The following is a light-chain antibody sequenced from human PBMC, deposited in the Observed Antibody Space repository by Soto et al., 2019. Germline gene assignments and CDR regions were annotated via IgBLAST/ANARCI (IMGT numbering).Light chain of an antibody. J-gene: IGKJ1*01. CDR3: QQYNNWPPWT. Sequence: EVVLTQSPDTLSLSPGERATLSCRASQSISSDYLVWYQQKPGQAPRLLIYGASSRATGIPDRFSGSGSETEFTLTISSLQSEDYAIYYCQQYNNWPPWTFGQGTKVDIK. V-gene: IGKV3D-20*02. CDR1: QSISSDY. CDR2: GAS.